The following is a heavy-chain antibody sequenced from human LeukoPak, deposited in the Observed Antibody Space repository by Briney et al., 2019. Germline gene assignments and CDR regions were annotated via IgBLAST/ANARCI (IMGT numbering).Heavy chain of an antibody. CDR2: IIPIFGTA. J-gene: IGHJ4*02. Sequence: GSSVKVSCKASGGTFSSYAISWVRQAPGLGLEWMGGIIPIFGTANYAQKFQGRVTITTDESTSTAYMELSSLRSEDTAVYYCARVGYRTYGGNVHWGQGTLVTVSS. CDR1: GGTFSSYA. CDR3: ARVGYRTYGGNVH. D-gene: IGHD4/OR15-4a*01. V-gene: IGHV1-69*05.